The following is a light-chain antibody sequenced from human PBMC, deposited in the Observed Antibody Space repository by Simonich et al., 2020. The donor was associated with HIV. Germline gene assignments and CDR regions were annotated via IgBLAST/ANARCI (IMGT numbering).Light chain of an antibody. J-gene: IGKJ4*01. CDR3: QQRSNWLT. CDR1: QSVGSY. Sequence: EIVLTQSPATLSWSPGERATLSCRASQSVGSYLTWYQQKPGQAPRILIYDASNRATGIPARFSGSGSGTDFTLTISSLEPEDFAVYYCQQRSNWLTFGGGTKVEIK. CDR2: DAS. V-gene: IGKV3-11*01.